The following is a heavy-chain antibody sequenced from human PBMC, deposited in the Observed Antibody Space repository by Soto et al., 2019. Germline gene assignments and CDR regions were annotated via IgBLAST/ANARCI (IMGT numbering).Heavy chain of an antibody. D-gene: IGHD1-26*01. CDR2: IVVVSGST. CDR1: GFDFGSFG. V-gene: IGHV1-58*02. CDR3: SADHPHMAMGWPV. J-gene: IGHJ6*02. Sequence: QMQLVQSAAEVREPGTSVRVSCRASGFDFGSFGIQFLRQTRGRGLEWIGWIVVVSGSTNYARQFQGRVAISRDMSSSTAYLDRYDLQSDDTAVYFCSADHPHMAMGWPVWGQGTTVTVSS.